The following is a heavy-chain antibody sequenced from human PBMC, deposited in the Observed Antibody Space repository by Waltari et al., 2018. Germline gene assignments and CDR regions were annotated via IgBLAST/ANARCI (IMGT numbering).Heavy chain of an antibody. CDR3: AGGYYDFWSGYPPWFDP. V-gene: IGHV4-39*07. J-gene: IGHJ5*02. D-gene: IGHD3-3*01. Sequence: QLQLQESGPGLVKPSETLSLTCTVSGGSISSRSYYWGWIRQPPGKGLEWIGSIYYSGSTYYNPSLKSRVTISVDTSKNQFSLKLSSVTAADTAVYYCAGGYYDFWSGYPPWFDPWGQGTLVTVSS. CDR1: GGSISSRSYY. CDR2: IYYSGST.